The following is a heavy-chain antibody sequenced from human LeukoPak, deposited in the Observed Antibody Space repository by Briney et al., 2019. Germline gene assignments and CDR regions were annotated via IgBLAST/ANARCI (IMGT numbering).Heavy chain of an antibody. J-gene: IGHJ4*02. Sequence: WASVKVSCKASGYTFTGYYMHWVRQAPGQGLEWMGWMNPNSGNTGYAQKFQGRVTMTRNTSISTAYMELSSLTSEDTAVYYCARGAPPTYYDSRGYLDYWGQGTQVTVSS. CDR1: GYTFTGYY. V-gene: IGHV1-8*02. CDR2: MNPNSGNT. CDR3: ARGAPPTYYDSRGYLDY. D-gene: IGHD3-22*01.